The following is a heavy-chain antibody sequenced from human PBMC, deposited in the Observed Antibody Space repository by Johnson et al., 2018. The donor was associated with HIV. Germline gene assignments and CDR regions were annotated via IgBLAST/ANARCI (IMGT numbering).Heavy chain of an antibody. D-gene: IGHD6-19*01. J-gene: IGHJ3*02. V-gene: IGHV3-30-3*01. Sequence: QVQLVESGGGVVQPGRSLRLSCAASGFTFSSYAMHWVRQAPGKGLEWVAVISYDGSNKYYADSVKGRFTISRDNSKNTLYLQMNSLRAEDTAVYYCARVHPAVAGNDAFDIWGQGTIVTVSS. CDR2: ISYDGSNK. CDR3: ARVHPAVAGNDAFDI. CDR1: GFTFSSYA.